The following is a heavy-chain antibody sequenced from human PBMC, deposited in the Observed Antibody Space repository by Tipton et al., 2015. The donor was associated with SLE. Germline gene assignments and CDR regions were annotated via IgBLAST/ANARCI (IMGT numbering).Heavy chain of an antibody. CDR1: GFTFSSYW. J-gene: IGHJ4*02. CDR3: AKEGDYDFLTGYLMYFDY. D-gene: IGHD3-9*01. CDR2: INTDGRST. Sequence: SLRLSCAASGFTFSSYWMHWVRQAPGKGLVCVSRINTDGRSTSYADSVKGRFTISRDNAKNTLYLQMNSLRAEDTAVYYCAKEGDYDFLTGYLMYFDYWGQGTLVTVSS. V-gene: IGHV3-74*01.